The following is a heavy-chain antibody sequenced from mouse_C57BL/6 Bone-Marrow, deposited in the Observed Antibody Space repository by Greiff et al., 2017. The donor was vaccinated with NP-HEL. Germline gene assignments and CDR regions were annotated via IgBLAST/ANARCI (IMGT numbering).Heavy chain of an antibody. V-gene: IGHV1-84*01. CDR3: ARSRFTTVVALYWYFDV. CDR2: IYPGSGNT. J-gene: IGHJ1*03. CDR1: GYTFTDYY. Sequence: VQLQESGPELVKPGASVKISCKASGYTFTDYYINWVKQRPGQGLEWIGWIYPGSGNTKYNEKFKGKATLTVDTSSSTAYMQLSSLTSEDSAVYFCARSRFTTVVALYWYFDVWGTGTTVTVSS. D-gene: IGHD1-1*01.